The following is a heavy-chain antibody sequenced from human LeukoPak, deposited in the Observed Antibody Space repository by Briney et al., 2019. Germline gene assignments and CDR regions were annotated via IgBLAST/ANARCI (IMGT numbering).Heavy chain of an antibody. CDR3: VGSGSYSGYFQH. J-gene: IGHJ1*01. CDR1: GFTFSSYS. V-gene: IGHV3-9*03. CDR2: ISWNSGSI. Sequence: GGSLRLSCAASGFTFSSYSMNWVRQAPGKGLEWVSGISWNSGSIGYADSVKGRLTIFRDNAKNSLYLQMNSLRAEDMALYYCVGSGSYSGYFQHWGQGTLVTVSS. D-gene: IGHD1-26*01.